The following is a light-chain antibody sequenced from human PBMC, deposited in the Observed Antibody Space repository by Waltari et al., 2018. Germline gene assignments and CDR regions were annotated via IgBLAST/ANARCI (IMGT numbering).Light chain of an antibody. Sequence: DVVMTQSPLSLAVTLGQPAPISCWSSQSLVQSDGSIFLNWFHQKPGQSPRRLIYKVSNRESGVPDRVSGSGSGTDFTLKISRVEAEDVGIYYCLQSSQWPYAFGQGTKLEIK. CDR2: KVS. CDR1: QSLVQSDGSIF. CDR3: LQSSQWPYA. V-gene: IGKV2-30*02. J-gene: IGKJ2*01.